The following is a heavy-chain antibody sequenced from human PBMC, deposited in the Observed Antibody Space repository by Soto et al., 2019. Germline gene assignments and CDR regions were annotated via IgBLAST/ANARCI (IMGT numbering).Heavy chain of an antibody. D-gene: IGHD2-8*01. V-gene: IGHV3-15*01. J-gene: IGHJ5*02. CDR1: GFTFSKAW. CDR3: TTGIVLTDFDP. CDR2: IKSKTDGGTK. Sequence: EVQLVESGGGLVKPGGPLGFSCEASGFTFSKAWMGWFRQLPGKGLEWVGRIKSKTDGGTKDYAAPVKGRFTISRDDSKNTLYLQMNSLKTEDTAVYYCTTGIVLTDFDPWGQGTLVTVSS.